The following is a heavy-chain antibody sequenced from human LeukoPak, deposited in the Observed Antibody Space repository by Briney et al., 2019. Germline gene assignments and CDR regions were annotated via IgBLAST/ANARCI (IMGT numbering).Heavy chain of an antibody. V-gene: IGHV3-9*01. CDR1: GFTFDDYA. Sequence: PGGSLRLSCAAAGFTFDDYAMHWVQQAPGKGLEWVSGISWNSGSIGYADSVKGRFTISRDNAKNSLYLQMNSLRAEDTALYYCAKDRGWSWYYFDYWGQGTLVTVSS. CDR2: ISWNSGSI. J-gene: IGHJ4*02. D-gene: IGHD2-15*01. CDR3: AKDRGWSWYYFDY.